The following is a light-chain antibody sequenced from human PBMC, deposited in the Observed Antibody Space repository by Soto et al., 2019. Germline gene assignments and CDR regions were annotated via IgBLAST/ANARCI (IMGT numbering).Light chain of an antibody. Sequence: QSVLTQPASVSGSPGQSITISCTGTSSDVGGYDFVSWYRQYPGQAPKILIYEVTHRPSGVPDRFSGSKSGNTASLTISGLQAHDEADYYCSSYTITSSPVFGPGTKLAVL. V-gene: IGLV2-14*01. CDR2: EVT. CDR1: SSDVGGYDF. CDR3: SSYTITSSPV. J-gene: IGLJ1*01.